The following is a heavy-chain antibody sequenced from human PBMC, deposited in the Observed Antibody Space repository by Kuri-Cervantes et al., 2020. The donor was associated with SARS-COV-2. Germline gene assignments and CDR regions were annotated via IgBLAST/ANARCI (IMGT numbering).Heavy chain of an antibody. D-gene: IGHD2-2*02. CDR3: ARDTYCSSTSCYRGGMDV. Sequence: ASSKVSCKASGYTFTSYAMHWVRQAPGQRLEWMGWINAGNGNTKYSQKFQGRVTITRDTSASTAYMELSSLRSEDTAVYYCARDTYCSSTSCYRGGMDVWGQGTTVTVSS. V-gene: IGHV1-3*01. J-gene: IGHJ6*02. CDR1: GYTFTSYA. CDR2: INAGNGNT.